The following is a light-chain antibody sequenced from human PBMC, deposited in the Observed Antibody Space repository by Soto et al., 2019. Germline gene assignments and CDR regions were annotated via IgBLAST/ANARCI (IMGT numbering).Light chain of an antibody. V-gene: IGLV1-40*01. Sequence: QSVLTQSPSVSGAPGQRVTISCTGSSSNIGAGYDVQWYQQLPGAAPKLLIFGNSNRPSGVPDRFSGSRSGTSASLAITGLQAEDEADYFCQSYDISLSVSVIFGGGTKLTVL. J-gene: IGLJ2*01. CDR1: SSNIGAGYD. CDR2: GNS. CDR3: QSYDISLSVSVI.